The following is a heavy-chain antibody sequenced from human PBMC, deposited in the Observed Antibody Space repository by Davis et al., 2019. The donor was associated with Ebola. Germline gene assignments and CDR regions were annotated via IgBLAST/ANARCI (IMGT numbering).Heavy chain of an antibody. D-gene: IGHD4-17*01. Sequence: GESLKISCAASGFTFGDYYMSWIRQAPGKGLEWVSYITSSGNGKYYADSVKGRFTISRDNAKKSLYLQMNSLRAEDTAVYYCARVLTGDYSPFDYWGQGTLVTVSS. CDR2: ITSSGNGK. V-gene: IGHV3-11*01. CDR3: ARVLTGDYSPFDY. CDR1: GFTFGDYY. J-gene: IGHJ4*02.